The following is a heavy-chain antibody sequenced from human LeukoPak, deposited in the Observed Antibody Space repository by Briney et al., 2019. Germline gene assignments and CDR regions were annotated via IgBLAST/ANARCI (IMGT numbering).Heavy chain of an antibody. CDR2: IYYSGST. CDR3: ARGSQYSGWCLDY. D-gene: IGHD6-19*01. J-gene: IGHJ4*02. Sequence: PSETLSLTCTVSGGSISSGGYYWSWIRQHPGKGLEWIGYIYYSGSTYYNPSLKSRVTISVDTSKNQFSLKLSSVTAADTAVYYCARGSQYSGWCLDYWGQGTLVTVSS. V-gene: IGHV4-31*03. CDR1: GGSISSGGYY.